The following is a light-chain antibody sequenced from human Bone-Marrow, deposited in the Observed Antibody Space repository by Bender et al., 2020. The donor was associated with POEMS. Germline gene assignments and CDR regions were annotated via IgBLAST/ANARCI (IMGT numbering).Light chain of an antibody. V-gene: IGLV2-8*01. CDR2: EVN. CDR1: SSDVGNSNL. J-gene: IGLJ2*01. CDR3: SSYAGSNNFV. Sequence: QSALTQPPSVSGSPGQSVTISCTGTSSDVGNSNLVSWYQQHPGKAPKLMICEVNKRPSGVPDRFSGSKSGNTASLTVSGLQAEDEADYYCSSYAGSNNFVFGGGTKLTVL.